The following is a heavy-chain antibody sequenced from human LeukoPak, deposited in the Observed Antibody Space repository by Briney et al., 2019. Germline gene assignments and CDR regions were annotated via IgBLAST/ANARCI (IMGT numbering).Heavy chain of an antibody. V-gene: IGHV3-23*01. CDR2: ITGGGVA. CDR3: AKGRGTGAVDWFDP. D-gene: IGHD3/OR15-3a*01. Sequence: GVSLRLSCAASGFTCSNYCMMWVRQAPGKGLEWVSSITGGGVAYYVDSVKGRFTVSRDNSKNTLYLQINSLTAEDTAFYYCAKGRGTGAVDWFDPWGQGTLVTVSS. J-gene: IGHJ5*02. CDR1: GFTCSNYC.